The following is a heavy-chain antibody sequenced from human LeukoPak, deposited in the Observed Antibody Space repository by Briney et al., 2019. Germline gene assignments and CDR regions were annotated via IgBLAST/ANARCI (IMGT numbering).Heavy chain of an antibody. D-gene: IGHD5-18*01. CDR3: AKDSRGYTYGLIDY. J-gene: IGHJ4*02. CDR2: LSGSGKTT. V-gene: IGHV3-23*01. Sequence: GGSLRLSCAAPGFTFGNYAMNWFRQAPGKGLEWVSGLSGSGKTTYYADSVKGRFAISRDNSENTLYLQMNSLRADDTALYYCAKDSRGYTYGLIDYWGKGTLVTVSS. CDR1: GFTFGNYA.